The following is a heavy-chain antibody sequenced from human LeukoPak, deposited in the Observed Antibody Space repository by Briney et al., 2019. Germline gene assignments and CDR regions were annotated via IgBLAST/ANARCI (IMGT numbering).Heavy chain of an antibody. Sequence: GGSLRLSCVASGFTFSTYGMHWVRQAPGKGLEWVAVISADGGGQFYADSVKGRFTISRDNSKNALFLQMNSLGAEDTAVYYCSKEGGHTYSNPYCYFDFWGRGTLITVS. D-gene: IGHD4-11*01. CDR2: ISADGGGQ. CDR1: GFTFSTYG. V-gene: IGHV3-30*18. J-gene: IGHJ2*01. CDR3: SKEGGHTYSNPYCYFDF.